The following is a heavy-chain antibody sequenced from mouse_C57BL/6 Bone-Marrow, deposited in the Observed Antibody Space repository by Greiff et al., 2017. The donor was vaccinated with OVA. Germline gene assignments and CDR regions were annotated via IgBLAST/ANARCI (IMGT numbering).Heavy chain of an antibody. D-gene: IGHD1-1*01. CDR3: AGAPHYYGSSYDAMDY. Sequence: KLVESGPGLVKPSQSLFLTCSITGFPITSGYYWIWIRQSPGKPLEWMGYITHSGETFYNPSLQSPISITRETSKNQFFLQLNSVTTEDTAMYYCAGAPHYYGSSYDAMDYWGQGTSVTVSS. V-gene: IGHV12-3*01. CDR1: GFPITSGYY. J-gene: IGHJ4*01. CDR2: ITHSGET.